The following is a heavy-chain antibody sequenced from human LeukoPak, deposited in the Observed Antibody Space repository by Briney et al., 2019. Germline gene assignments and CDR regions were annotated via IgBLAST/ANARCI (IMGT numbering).Heavy chain of an antibody. CDR2: IYYSGST. V-gene: IGHV4-59*01. CDR1: GGSISSYY. Sequence: SETLSLTCTVSGGSISSYYWSWIRQPPGKGLEWIGYIYYSGSTNYNPSLKSRVTKSVDTSKNQFSLKLSSVTAADTAVYYCARGRYSIHWYFDLWGRGTLVTVSS. J-gene: IGHJ2*01. D-gene: IGHD6-13*01. CDR3: ARGRYSIHWYFDL.